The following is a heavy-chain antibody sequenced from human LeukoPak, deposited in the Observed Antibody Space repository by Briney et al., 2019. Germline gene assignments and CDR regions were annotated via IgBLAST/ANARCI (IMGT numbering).Heavy chain of an antibody. D-gene: IGHD5-12*01. CDR1: GYTFTDYY. CDR3: ASVYSGHDLSQLDY. CDR2: INPNSGAT. V-gene: IGHV1-2*02. Sequence: ASVKVSCKASGYTFTDYYVHWVRQAPGQGLEWMGWINPNSGATNYARNFQGRVTMTRVTSISTACMELSRLRSDDTAVYYCASVYSGHDLSQLDYWGQGTLVTVTS. J-gene: IGHJ4*02.